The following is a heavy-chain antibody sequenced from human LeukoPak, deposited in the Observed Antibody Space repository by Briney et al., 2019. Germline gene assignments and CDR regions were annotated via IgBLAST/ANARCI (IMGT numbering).Heavy chain of an antibody. Sequence: GGSLRLSCAVSGFSVSSTYMTWVRQAPGKGLEWVSITYSDGNTYYAESVRGRFTVSRGYSKNTLYLQMKSLRVEDKAFYYCARDLSYFDYWGQGTLVTVSS. CDR1: GFSVSSTY. CDR3: ARDLSYFDY. CDR2: TYSDGNT. D-gene: IGHD2/OR15-2a*01. J-gene: IGHJ4*02. V-gene: IGHV3-53*01.